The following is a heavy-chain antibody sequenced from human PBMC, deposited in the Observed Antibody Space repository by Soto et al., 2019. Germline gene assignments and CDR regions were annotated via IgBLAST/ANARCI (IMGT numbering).Heavy chain of an antibody. CDR3: AKDIGIAVARGYFDY. J-gene: IGHJ4*02. CDR2: ISYDGSNK. V-gene: IGHV3-30*18. Sequence: QVQLVESGGGVVQPGRSLRLSCAASGFTFSSYGMHWVRQAPGKGLEWVAVISYDGSNKHYADSVKGRFPISRDNSKNTLYLQMNSLRAEDTAVYYGAKDIGIAVARGYFDYWGQGTLVTVSS. D-gene: IGHD6-19*01. CDR1: GFTFSSYG.